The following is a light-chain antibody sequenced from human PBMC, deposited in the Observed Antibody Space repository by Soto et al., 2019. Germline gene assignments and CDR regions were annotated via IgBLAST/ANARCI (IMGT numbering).Light chain of an antibody. CDR2: GAS. Sequence: EIVVTQSPATLSLSPGERATLSCRASQSVSSYLAWYQQKPGQAPRLLIYGASTRATGIPARFSGSGSGTEFTLTISSLQSEDFAVYYCQQYNNWQTFGQGTKVDIK. J-gene: IGKJ1*01. V-gene: IGKV3-15*01. CDR1: QSVSSY. CDR3: QQYNNWQT.